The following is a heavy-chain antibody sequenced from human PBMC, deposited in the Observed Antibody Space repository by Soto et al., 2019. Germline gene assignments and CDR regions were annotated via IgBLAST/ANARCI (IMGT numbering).Heavy chain of an antibody. Sequence: SETLSLTCSVSGASINSEGYSWTWIRQHPGKGLEWIGFIFYSGSTSYNPSLKSRLTISIDTSKNQFSLKLSSVTAADTAVYYCASFKWEPNDAFDIWGQGTMVTVSS. CDR3: ASFKWEPNDAFDI. D-gene: IGHD1-26*01. J-gene: IGHJ3*02. CDR2: IFYSGST. CDR1: GASINSEGYS. V-gene: IGHV4-31*03.